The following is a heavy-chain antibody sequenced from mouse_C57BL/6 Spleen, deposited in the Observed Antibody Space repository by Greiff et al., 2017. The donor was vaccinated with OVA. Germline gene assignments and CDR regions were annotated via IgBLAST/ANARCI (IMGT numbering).Heavy chain of an antibody. CDR2: LWRGGST. J-gene: IGHJ3*01. V-gene: IGHV2-5*01. CDR1: GFSLTSYG. CDR3: AKNDADVGFLFAY. D-gene: IGHD2-3*01. Sequence: QVQLKESGPGLVQPSQSLSLTCTVSGFSLTSYGVHWVRQSPGKGLEWLGVLWRGGSTDYNAAFLSRLSITQDNSKSHVFFQINSLQADDTAICSGAKNDADVGFLFAYWGQGTLVTVSA.